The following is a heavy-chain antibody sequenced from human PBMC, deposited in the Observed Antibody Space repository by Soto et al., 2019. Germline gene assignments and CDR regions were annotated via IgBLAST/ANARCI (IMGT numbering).Heavy chain of an antibody. J-gene: IGHJ4*02. CDR3: AKSRVFIGAIVTLLDS. CDR1: GFTFSSYA. V-gene: IGHV3-23*01. CDR2: ISNNGDTA. D-gene: IGHD3-16*02. Sequence: EVQLLESGGGLVQPGGSLTLSCATSGFTFSSYAMVWVRQAAAKGLEWVASISNNGDTAYYADSVKGRFTISRGNSENTLYRQMNGLRADDTALYFCAKSRVFIGAIVTLLDSWGQGTQVTVSS.